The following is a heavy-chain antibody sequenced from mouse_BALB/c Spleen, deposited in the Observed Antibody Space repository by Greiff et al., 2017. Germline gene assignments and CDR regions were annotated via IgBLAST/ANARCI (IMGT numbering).Heavy chain of an antibody. CDR2: INPYNDGT. D-gene: IGHD1-1*01. CDR3: ARSPYYYGSSDGAMDY. CDR1: GYTFTSYV. J-gene: IGHJ4*01. V-gene: IGHV1-14*01. Sequence: EVKLQESGPELVKPGASVKMSCKASGYTFTSYVMHWVKQKPGQGLEWIGYINPYNDGTKYNEKFKGKATLTSDKSSSTAYMELSSLTSEDSAVYYCARSPYYYGSSDGAMDYWGQGTSVTVSS.